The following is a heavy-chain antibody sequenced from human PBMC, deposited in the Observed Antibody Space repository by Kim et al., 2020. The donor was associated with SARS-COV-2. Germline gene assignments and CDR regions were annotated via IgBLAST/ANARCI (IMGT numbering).Heavy chain of an antibody. D-gene: IGHD2-15*01. CDR1: GYTFTSYY. CDR2: INPSGGST. Sequence: ASVKVSCKASGYTFTSYYMHWVRQAPGQGLEWMGIINPSGGSTSYAQKFQGRVTMTRDTSTSTVYMELSSLSSEDTAVYYCAGDCSGGSCYPRYFDYWGQGTLVTVSS. J-gene: IGHJ4*02. CDR3: AGDCSGGSCYPRYFDY. V-gene: IGHV1-46*01.